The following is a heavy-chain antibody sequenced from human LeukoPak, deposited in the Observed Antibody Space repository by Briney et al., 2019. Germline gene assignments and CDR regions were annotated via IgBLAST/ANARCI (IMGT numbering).Heavy chain of an antibody. CDR3: ARDPQSSDSSGYYSPFDY. J-gene: IGHJ4*02. D-gene: IGHD3-22*01. Sequence: ASVKVSCKASGYTFTSYYMHWVRQAPGQGLEWMGIINPSGGSTSYAQKFQGRVTMTRDTSTSTVYVELSSLRSEDTAVYYCARDPQSSDSSGYYSPFDYWGQGTLVTVSS. V-gene: IGHV1-46*01. CDR1: GYTFTSYY. CDR2: INPSGGST.